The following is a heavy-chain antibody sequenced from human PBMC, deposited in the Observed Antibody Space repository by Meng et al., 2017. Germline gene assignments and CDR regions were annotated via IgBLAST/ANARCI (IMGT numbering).Heavy chain of an antibody. V-gene: IGHV3-53*01. CDR3: ARDSSSGWYHNY. CDR2: IYSGGST. CDR1: GFSVTTSY. D-gene: IGHD6-19*01. Sequence: VQLAEAGGGLIQPGGSLRLSCTAAGFSVTTSYMSWVRQAPGKGLEWVSVIYSGGSTYYADSVKGRFSISRDNSKNTLYLQMKSLRAEDTAVYFCARDSSSGWYHNYWGQGTLVTVSS. J-gene: IGHJ4*02.